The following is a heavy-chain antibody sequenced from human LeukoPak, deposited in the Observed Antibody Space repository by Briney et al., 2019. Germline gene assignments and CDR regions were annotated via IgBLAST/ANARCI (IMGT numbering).Heavy chain of an antibody. CDR1: GYAFTPSY. V-gene: IGHV1-18*01. J-gene: IGHJ4*02. CDR2: GSAYNGKT. D-gene: IGHD1-26*01. CDR3: ARGGTFYPSIVY. Sequence: ASVKVSCKASGYAFTPSYINWVRQAPGQGLEWMGWGSAYNGKTSYAKRFQGRVTMTTYSSTSTAYMDLASLRADDTAVYYCARGGTFYPSIVYWGQGTLVTVSS.